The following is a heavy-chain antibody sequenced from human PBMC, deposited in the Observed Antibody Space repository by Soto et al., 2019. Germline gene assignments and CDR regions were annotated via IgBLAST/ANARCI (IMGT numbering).Heavy chain of an antibody. D-gene: IGHD3-16*01. CDR3: ARDATFGTKGGSFDI. J-gene: IGHJ3*02. V-gene: IGHV3-33*01. Sequence: GGSQRLPCATFGVKVIVYNMHWVRQSPGKGLEWVAVMWYDGTNKYYGESVKGRFTISRDNSENTLYLQMNSLRVEDTAVYYCARDATFGTKGGSFDIWGHGTLVTVS. CDR1: GVKVIVYN. CDR2: MWYDGTNK.